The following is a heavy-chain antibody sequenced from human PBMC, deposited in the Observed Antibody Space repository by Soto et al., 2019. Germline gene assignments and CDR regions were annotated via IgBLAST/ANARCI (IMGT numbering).Heavy chain of an antibody. J-gene: IGHJ5*02. V-gene: IGHV3-23*01. CDR1: GFTFSSYA. D-gene: IGHD3-3*01. CDR2: ISGSGGST. Sequence: EVQLLESGGGLVQPGGSLRLSCAASGFTFSSYAMSWVRQAPGKGLEWVSAISGSGGSTYYADSVKGRFTISRDNSKNTMYLQMNRLRAEDTAVYYCAKVTNYDFWSGYHTAGWFDPWGQGTLVTVSS. CDR3: AKVTNYDFWSGYHTAGWFDP.